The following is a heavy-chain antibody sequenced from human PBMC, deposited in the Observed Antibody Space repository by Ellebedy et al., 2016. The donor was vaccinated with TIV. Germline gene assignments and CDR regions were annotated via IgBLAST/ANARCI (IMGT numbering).Heavy chain of an antibody. J-gene: IGHJ3*02. CDR1: GFTFSNYA. CDR2: ISYDGSNE. V-gene: IGHV3-30*03. D-gene: IGHD1-26*01. CDR3: AGRSGTYSDAFDI. Sequence: GGSLRLXCAASGFTFSNYAIHWVRQAPGKGLEWVAVISYDGSNEYYADSVKGRFTISRDNSKNTLYLQMNSLRAEDTAVYYCAGRSGTYSDAFDIWGQGTMVTVSS.